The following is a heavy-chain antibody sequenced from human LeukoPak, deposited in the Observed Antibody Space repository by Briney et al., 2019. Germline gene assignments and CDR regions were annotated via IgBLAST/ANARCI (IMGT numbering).Heavy chain of an antibody. J-gene: IGHJ6*02. CDR1: GYTFTSYG. Sequence: SVKVSCKASGYTFTSYGISWVRQASGQGLEWMGGIIPIFGTANYAQKFQGRVTITADESTSTAYMELSSLRSEDTAVYYCARDGKGRFGPVWGQGTTVTVSS. CDR3: ARDGKGRFGPV. CDR2: IIPIFGTA. V-gene: IGHV1-69*13. D-gene: IGHD3-3*01.